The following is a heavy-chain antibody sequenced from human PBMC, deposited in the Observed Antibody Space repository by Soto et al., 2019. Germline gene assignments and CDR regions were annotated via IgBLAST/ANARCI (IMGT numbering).Heavy chain of an antibody. V-gene: IGHV1-18*01. CDR1: GYTFTSYG. CDR3: ARTAPPPRSGYVPYAFDI. Sequence: QVQLVQSGAEVKKPGASVKVSCKASGYTFTSYGISWVRQAPGQGLEWMGWISAYNGNTNYAQKLQGRVTMTTDTSTSIAYMELRSLRSDDTAVYYCARTAPPPRSGYVPYAFDIWGQGTMVTVSS. J-gene: IGHJ3*02. CDR2: ISAYNGNT. D-gene: IGHD3-22*01.